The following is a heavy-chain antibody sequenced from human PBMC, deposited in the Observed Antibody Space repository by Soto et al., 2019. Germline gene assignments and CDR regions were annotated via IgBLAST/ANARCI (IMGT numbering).Heavy chain of an antibody. CDR2: IWYDGSNK. Sequence: PGGSLRLSCAASGFTFSSYGMHWVRQAPGKGLEWVAVIWYDGSNKYYADSVKGRFTISRDNSKNTLYLQMNSLRAEDTAVYYCARERAAGRLPFRFYYDYWGKGTRVTVAS. CDR3: ARERAAGRLPFRFYYDY. CDR1: GFTFSSYG. D-gene: IGHD2-21*01. J-gene: IGHJ4*02. V-gene: IGHV3-33*01.